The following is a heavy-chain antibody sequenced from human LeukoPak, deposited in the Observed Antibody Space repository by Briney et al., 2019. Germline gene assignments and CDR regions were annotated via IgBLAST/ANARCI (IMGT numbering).Heavy chain of an antibody. CDR1: GFTFSNIW. Sequence: PGGSLRLSCAASGFTFSNIWMSWVRQAPGKGLEWVGRIKSKTDGGTTDYAAPVKGRFTIPRDDSKNTLYLQMNSLKTEDTAFYYCTTALPYDSSAPDYWGQGTLVTVSS. J-gene: IGHJ4*02. CDR2: IKSKTDGGTT. D-gene: IGHD3-22*01. V-gene: IGHV3-15*01. CDR3: TTALPYDSSAPDY.